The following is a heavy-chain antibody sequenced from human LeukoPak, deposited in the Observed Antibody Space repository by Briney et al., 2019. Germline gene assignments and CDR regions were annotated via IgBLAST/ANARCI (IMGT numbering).Heavy chain of an antibody. D-gene: IGHD5-18*01. Sequence: SETLALACAVYGGSFSGYYWSWIRQPPGKGLEWIGEINHSGSTNYNPSLKSRVTISVDTSKNQFSLKLSSVNAADTDVYSCARGQTSRYGHIDYWGQGTLVTVSS. V-gene: IGHV4-34*01. CDR3: ARGQTSRYGHIDY. CDR1: GGSFSGYY. J-gene: IGHJ4*02. CDR2: INHSGST.